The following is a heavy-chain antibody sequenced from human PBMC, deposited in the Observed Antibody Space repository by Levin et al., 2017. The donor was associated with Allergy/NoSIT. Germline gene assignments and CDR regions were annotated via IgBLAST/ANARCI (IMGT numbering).Heavy chain of an antibody. Sequence: GESLKISCKASGYTFTGYYMHWVRQAPGQGLEWMGRINPNSGGTNYAQKFQGRVTMTRDTSISTAYMELSRLRSDDTAVYYCARGVTMVQGVRGENWFDPWGQGTLVTVSS. CDR2: INPNSGGT. D-gene: IGHD3-10*01. CDR3: ARGVTMVQGVRGENWFDP. V-gene: IGHV1-2*06. CDR1: GYTFTGYY. J-gene: IGHJ5*02.